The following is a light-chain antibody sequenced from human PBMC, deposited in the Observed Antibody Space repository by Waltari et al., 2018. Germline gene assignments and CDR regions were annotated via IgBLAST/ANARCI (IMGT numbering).Light chain of an antibody. Sequence: QSVLTQPPSASGTPGQRVTISCSGSSSNIGPNTVNCYHHLPGTAPKLLIYNNNQGPSGVPDRFSGSKSGTSASLAISGLQSEDEADYYCAAWDGRLDAWVFGGGTKLTVL. CDR3: AAWDGRLDAWV. J-gene: IGLJ3*02. CDR1: SSNIGPNT. CDR2: NNN. V-gene: IGLV1-44*01.